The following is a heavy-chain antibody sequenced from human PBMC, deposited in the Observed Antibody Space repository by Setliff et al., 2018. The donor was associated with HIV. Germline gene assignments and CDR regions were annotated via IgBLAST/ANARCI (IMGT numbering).Heavy chain of an antibody. J-gene: IGHJ5*02. D-gene: IGHD6-13*01. Sequence: GGSLRLSCAASGFTFSSYAMHWVRQAPGKGLEWVAVISYDGSNKYYADSVKGRFTISRDNSKNTLYLQMNSLRAEDTAVYYCAKQTVSSSWSNWFDPWGQGTLVTVSS. CDR2: ISYDGSNK. CDR1: GFTFSSYA. CDR3: AKQTVSSSWSNWFDP. V-gene: IGHV3-30-3*02.